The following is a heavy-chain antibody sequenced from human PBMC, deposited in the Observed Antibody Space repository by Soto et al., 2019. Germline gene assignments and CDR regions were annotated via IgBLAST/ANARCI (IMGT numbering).Heavy chain of an antibody. CDR1: GYTFTSYD. CDR3: ARASSSSWPYFLDS. Sequence: QVQLVQSGAEVKKPGASVKVSCKASGYTFTSYDINWVRQATGQGLEWMGWMNPNSGNTGYAQSFQGRVTMNMNTSISTAYMELSSLRSDDTAVYYCARASSSSWPYFLDSWGQGTLVTVSS. CDR2: MNPNSGNT. D-gene: IGHD6-13*01. V-gene: IGHV1-8*01. J-gene: IGHJ4*02.